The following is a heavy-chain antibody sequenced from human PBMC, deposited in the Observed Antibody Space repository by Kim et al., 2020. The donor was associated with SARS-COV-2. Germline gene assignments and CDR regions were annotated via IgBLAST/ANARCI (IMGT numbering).Heavy chain of an antibody. D-gene: IGHD3-10*01. CDR2: IYPGGNT. J-gene: IGHJ4*02. Sequence: GGSLRLSCAASGFTVSSNYMSWVRQAPGKELEWVSLIYPGGNTYYADSVKGRFTISRDNSKNTLYLEMNSLRAEDTAVYYCARSTSSARGNDYWGQGTLVTVSS. CDR3: ARSTSSARGNDY. V-gene: IGHV3-53*01. CDR1: GFTVSSNY.